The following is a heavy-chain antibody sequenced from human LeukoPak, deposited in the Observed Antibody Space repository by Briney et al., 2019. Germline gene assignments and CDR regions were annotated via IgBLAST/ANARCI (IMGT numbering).Heavy chain of an antibody. V-gene: IGHV4-34*01. CDR3: ARHGSKLPLSGYHAFDI. D-gene: IGHD3-22*01. Sequence: SETLSLTCAVYGGSFSGYCWSWIRQPPGKGLEWIGEINHSGSTNYNPSLKSRVTISVDTSKNQFSLKLSSVTAADTAVYYCARHGSKLPLSGYHAFDIWGQGTMVTVSS. CDR1: GGSFSGYC. CDR2: INHSGST. J-gene: IGHJ3*02.